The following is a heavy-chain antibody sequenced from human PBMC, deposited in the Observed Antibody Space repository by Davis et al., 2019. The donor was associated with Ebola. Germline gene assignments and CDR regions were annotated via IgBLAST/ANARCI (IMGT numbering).Heavy chain of an antibody. D-gene: IGHD2-8*02. CDR3: AKDLFWWSASDV. V-gene: IGHV3-23*01. Sequence: PGGSLRLSCAASGFTFTTYYMNWVRQAPGKGLEWVSGIGSDSGTHYAHSVKGRFTISRDDSKNTLYLQMNSLRGEDTAIYYCAKDLFWWSASDVWGQGTTVTVS. CDR2: IGSDSGT. J-gene: IGHJ6*02. CDR1: GFTFTTYY.